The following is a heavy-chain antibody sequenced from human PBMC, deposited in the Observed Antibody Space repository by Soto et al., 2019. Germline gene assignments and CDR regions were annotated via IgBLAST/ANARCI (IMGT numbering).Heavy chain of an antibody. CDR2: ISSSSSTI. J-gene: IGHJ6*03. CDR1: GFTFSSYS. V-gene: IGHV3-48*01. D-gene: IGHD3-10*01. Sequence: EVQLVESGGGLVQPGGSLRLSCAASGFTFSSYSMNWVRQAPGKGLEWVSYISSSSSTIYYADSVKGRFTISRDNAKNSLYLQMNSLRAEDTAVYYCARDEASYGSGSYRPPRYMDVLGKGTTVTFS. CDR3: ARDEASYGSGSYRPPRYMDV.